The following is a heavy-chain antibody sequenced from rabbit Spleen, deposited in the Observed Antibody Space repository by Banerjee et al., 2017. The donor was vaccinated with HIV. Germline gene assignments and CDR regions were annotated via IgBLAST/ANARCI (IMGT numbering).Heavy chain of an antibody. V-gene: IGHV1S40*01. Sequence: QSLEESGGDLVKPGASLTLTCTASGFSFSSYYYMCWVRQAPGKGLEWIACIYAGSSGSTYYASWAKGRFTISKTSSTTVTLQLTSLTAADTATYFCATDDVGSRRLDLWGPGTLVTVS. D-gene: IGHD4-2*01. CDR2: IYAGSSGST. J-gene: IGHJ3*01. CDR1: GFSFSSYYY. CDR3: ATDDVGSRRLDL.